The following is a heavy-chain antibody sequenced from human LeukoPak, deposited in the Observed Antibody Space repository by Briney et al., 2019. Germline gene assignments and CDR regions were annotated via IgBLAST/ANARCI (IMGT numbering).Heavy chain of an antibody. CDR2: MNPDGSST. V-gene: IGHV3-74*01. J-gene: IGHJ4*02. CDR3: GRGKTTVTD. Sequence: GGSLRLSCAASGFTFSIYWMYWVRQAPGKGLVWVSRMNPDGSSTTYADCVKGRFTISRDNAKKMLYLEMNSLRVEDTAVYYCGRGKTTVTDWGQGTLVTVSS. D-gene: IGHD4-17*01. CDR1: GFTFSIYW.